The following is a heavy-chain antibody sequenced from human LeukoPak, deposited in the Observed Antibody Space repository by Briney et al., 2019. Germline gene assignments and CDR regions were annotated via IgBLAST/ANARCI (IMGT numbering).Heavy chain of an antibody. CDR3: ARHRGGCSWGTIDY. Sequence: SETLSLTCTVSGGSISSSSYYWGWIRQPPGKGLEWIGSIYYSGSTYYNPSLKSRVTISVDTSKNQFSLKLSSVTAADTAVYYCARHRGGCSWGTIDYWGQGTLVTVSS. V-gene: IGHV4-39*01. J-gene: IGHJ4*02. CDR2: IYYSGST. CDR1: GGSISSSSYY. D-gene: IGHD6-13*01.